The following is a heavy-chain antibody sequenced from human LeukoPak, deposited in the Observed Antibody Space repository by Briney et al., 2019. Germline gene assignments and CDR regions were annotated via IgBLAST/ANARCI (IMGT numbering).Heavy chain of an antibody. V-gene: IGHV4-59*01. D-gene: IGHD5-24*01. Sequence: SETLSLTCTVSGGSISSYYWSWIRQPPGKGLEWIGYIYYSGSTNYNPSLKSRVTISVDTSKNQFSLKLSPVTAADTAVYYCARGIGRVFDIWGQGTMVTVSS. J-gene: IGHJ3*02. CDR2: IYYSGST. CDR3: ARGIGRVFDI. CDR1: GGSISSYY.